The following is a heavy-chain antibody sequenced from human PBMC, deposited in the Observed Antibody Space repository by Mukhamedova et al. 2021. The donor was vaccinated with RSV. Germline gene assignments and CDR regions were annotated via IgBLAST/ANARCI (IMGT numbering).Heavy chain of an antibody. CDR3: ARTSYIAAAASYYFDY. D-gene: IGHD6-13*01. CDR2: IYASGST. J-gene: IGHJ4*02. V-gene: IGHV4-4*07. Sequence: GLEWIGHIYASGSTNYNPSLKSRGTMSVDTSNNRFSLKLSSVTAADTDVYYCARTSYIAAAASYYFDYWGQGTLVTVSS.